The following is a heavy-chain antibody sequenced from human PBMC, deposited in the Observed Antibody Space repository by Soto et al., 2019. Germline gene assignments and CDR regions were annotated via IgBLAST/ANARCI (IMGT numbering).Heavy chain of an antibody. D-gene: IGHD2-15*01. CDR2: ISSSSSYI. CDR1: GFTFSSYS. V-gene: IGHV3-21*01. J-gene: IGHJ4*02. Sequence: GGSLRLSCAASGFTFSSYSMNWVRQAPGKGLEWVSSISSSSSYIYYADSVKGRFTISRDNAKNSLYLQMNSLRAEDTAVYYCARDRYCSGGSCSEDYWGQGTLVTVSS. CDR3: ARDRYCSGGSCSEDY.